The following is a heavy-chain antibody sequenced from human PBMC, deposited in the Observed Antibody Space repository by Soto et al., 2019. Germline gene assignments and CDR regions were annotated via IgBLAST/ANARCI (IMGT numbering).Heavy chain of an antibody. D-gene: IGHD5-18*01. CDR2: IKQDGSEK. Sequence: GGSLRLSCAASGFTFSSYWMSWVRQAPGKGLEWVANIKQDGSEKYYVDSVKGRFTISRDNAKNSLYLQMNSLRAEDTAVYYCASDTAMVYKANTNYYYGMDVWGQGTTVTVSS. J-gene: IGHJ6*02. CDR3: ASDTAMVYKANTNYYYGMDV. V-gene: IGHV3-7*01. CDR1: GFTFSSYW.